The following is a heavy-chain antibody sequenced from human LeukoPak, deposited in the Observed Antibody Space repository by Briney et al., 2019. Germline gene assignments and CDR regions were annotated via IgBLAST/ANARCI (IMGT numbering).Heavy chain of an antibody. CDR2: IGAGDKYT. CDR1: GFTLRNYA. V-gene: IGHV3-23*01. D-gene: IGHD3-9*01. CDR3: AKDFRHFGFFDWLFDY. Sequence: GGSLRLSCAASGFTLRNYAMSWVRQAPGKGLEWVSSIGAGDKYTYYGDSVKGRFTISRDNSKNTLYLQMNSLRAEDTAVYYCAKDFRHFGFFDWLFDYWGRGTLVTVSS. J-gene: IGHJ4*02.